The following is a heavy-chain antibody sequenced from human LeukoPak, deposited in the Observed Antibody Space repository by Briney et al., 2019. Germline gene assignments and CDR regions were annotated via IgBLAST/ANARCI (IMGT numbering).Heavy chain of an antibody. CDR3: VKDQARQWLGDYYYYYGMDV. D-gene: IGHD6-19*01. Sequence: GGSLRLSCAASGFTFSSYAMHWVRQAPGKGLEYVSAISSNGGSTYYADSVKGRFTISRDNSKNTLYPQMSSLRAEDTAVYYCVKDQARQWLGDYYYYYGMDVWGQGTTVTVSS. V-gene: IGHV3-64D*06. J-gene: IGHJ6*02. CDR2: ISSNGGST. CDR1: GFTFSSYA.